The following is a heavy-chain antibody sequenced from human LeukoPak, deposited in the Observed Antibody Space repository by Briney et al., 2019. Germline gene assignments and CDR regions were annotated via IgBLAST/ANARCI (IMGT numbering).Heavy chain of an antibody. V-gene: IGHV3-9*01. CDR2: ISWNIDNI. J-gene: IGHJ4*02. D-gene: IGHD4-17*01. CDR3: AKDYDYGFDY. Sequence: GRSLRLSCAASGFTFDDYAMHWVRQAPGKGLEWVSGISWNIDNIDYADSVRGRFTTSRDNAKNSLYLQMNSLRAEDTALYYCAKDYDYGFDYWGQGTLVTVSS. CDR1: GFTFDDYA.